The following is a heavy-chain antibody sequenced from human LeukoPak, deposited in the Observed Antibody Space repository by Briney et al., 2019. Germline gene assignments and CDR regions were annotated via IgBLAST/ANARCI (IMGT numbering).Heavy chain of an antibody. CDR3: ARHSPRGASDF. CDR2: MYYSGST. Sequence: SETLSLTCTVSGGSISSYYWSWIRQPPGKGLEWIGYMYYSGSTNYNPSLKSRVTMSVDTSKNHFSLKLSSVTAADTAVFYCARHSPRGASDFWGQGTMVTVSS. V-gene: IGHV4-59*08. J-gene: IGHJ3*01. CDR1: GGSISSYY. D-gene: IGHD1-26*01.